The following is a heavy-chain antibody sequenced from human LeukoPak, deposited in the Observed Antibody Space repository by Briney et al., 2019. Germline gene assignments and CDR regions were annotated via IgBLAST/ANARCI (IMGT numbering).Heavy chain of an antibody. CDR1: GGSFSVYY. CDR2: INHSGST. CDR3: ARGLGYCSGGSCYGMDV. D-gene: IGHD2-15*01. Sequence: SETLSLTCAVYGGSFSVYYWSWIRQPPGKGLERIGQINHSGSTNYNPSLKSRVTISVDTSNNQFSLKLSSVTAADTAVYYCARGLGYCSGGSCYGMDVWGKGTTVTVSS. J-gene: IGHJ6*04. V-gene: IGHV4-34*01.